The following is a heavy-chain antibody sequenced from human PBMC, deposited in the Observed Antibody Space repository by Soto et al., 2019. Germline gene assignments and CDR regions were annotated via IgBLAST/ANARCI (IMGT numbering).Heavy chain of an antibody. D-gene: IGHD6-13*01. J-gene: IGHJ6*02. CDR2: MRAYNGNK. Sequence: ASVHVSFKSSLYTFTNYGSNSVRQAPGQGREWMGWMRAYNGNKNYAQKLQGRVTMTTDTSTSTAYMEMRSLRSDDTAVYYCARDLVYSSSWRGPGYYYGMEVWGQGDTVTVSS. CDR3: ARDLVYSSSWRGPGYYYGMEV. CDR1: LYTFTNYG. V-gene: IGHV1-18*04.